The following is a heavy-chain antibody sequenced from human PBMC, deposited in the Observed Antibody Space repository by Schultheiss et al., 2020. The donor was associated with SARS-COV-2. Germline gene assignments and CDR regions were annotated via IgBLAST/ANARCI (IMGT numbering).Heavy chain of an antibody. Sequence: GGSLRLSCAASGFTFSGSAMHWVRQASGKGLEWVAVISYDGSNKYYAESVKGRFTISWDNAENSLSLEMNSLRAEDSAVYYCAKAPRTIFGVVIIFGMDVWGQGTTVTVSS. CDR2: ISYDGSNK. J-gene: IGHJ6*02. D-gene: IGHD3-3*01. CDR1: GFTFSGSA. V-gene: IGHV3-30*04. CDR3: AKAPRTIFGVVIIFGMDV.